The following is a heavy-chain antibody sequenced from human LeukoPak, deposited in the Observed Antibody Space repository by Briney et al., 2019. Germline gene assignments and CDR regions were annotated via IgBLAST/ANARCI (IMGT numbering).Heavy chain of an antibody. D-gene: IGHD2-2*01. J-gene: IGHJ4*02. V-gene: IGHV1-2*04. CDR1: GYTLTGYY. CDR3: ARAESVIVVVPAAGLDY. CDR2: INPNSGGT. Sequence: ASVKVSCKASGYTLTGYYMHWVRQAPGQGLEWMGWINPNSGGTNYAQKFQGWVTMTRDTSISTAYMELSRLRSDDTAVYYCARAESVIVVVPAAGLDYWGQGTLVTVSS.